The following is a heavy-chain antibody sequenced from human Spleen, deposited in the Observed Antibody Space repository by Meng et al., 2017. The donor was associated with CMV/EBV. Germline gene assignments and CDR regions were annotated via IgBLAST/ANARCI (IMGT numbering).Heavy chain of an antibody. D-gene: IGHD1-26*01. V-gene: IGHV4-34*01. CDR1: GGSFSGYY. CDR3: ARVIVGANHYYFDY. Sequence: AVYGGSFSGYYWSWIRQPPGKGLEWIGEINHSGSTNYNPSLKSRVTISVDTSKNQFSLKLSSVTAADTAVYYCARVIVGANHYYFDYWGQGTLVTVSS. J-gene: IGHJ4*02. CDR2: INHSGST.